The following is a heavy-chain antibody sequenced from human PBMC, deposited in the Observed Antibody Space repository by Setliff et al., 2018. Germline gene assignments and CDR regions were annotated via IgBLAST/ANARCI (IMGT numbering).Heavy chain of an antibody. CDR3: AKMAGYCSSTSCSYYYYYMDV. V-gene: IGHV3-33*06. CDR2: IWYDGSNK. J-gene: IGHJ6*03. CDR1: GFTFSSYG. D-gene: IGHD2-2*01. Sequence: LSCAASGFTFSSYGMHWVRQAPGKGLEWVAVIWYDGSNKYYADSVKGRFTISRDNSKNTLYLQMNSLRAEDTAVYYCAKMAGYCSSTSCSYYYYYMDVWGKGTTVTVSS.